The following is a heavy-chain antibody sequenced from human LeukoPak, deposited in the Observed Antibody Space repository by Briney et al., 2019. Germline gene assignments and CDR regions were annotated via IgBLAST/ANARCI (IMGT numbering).Heavy chain of an antibody. D-gene: IGHD6-13*01. CDR3: ARQVVISAAGYLFDY. CDR2: ISAYNGNT. V-gene: IGHV1-18*01. J-gene: IGHJ4*02. CDR1: GYTFTSYG. Sequence: GASVKVSCKASGYTFTSYGISWVRQAPGQGLEWMGWISAYNGNTNYAQKLQGRVTMTIDTSTSTAYMELRSLRSDDTAVYYCARQVVISAAGYLFDYWGQGTLVTVSS.